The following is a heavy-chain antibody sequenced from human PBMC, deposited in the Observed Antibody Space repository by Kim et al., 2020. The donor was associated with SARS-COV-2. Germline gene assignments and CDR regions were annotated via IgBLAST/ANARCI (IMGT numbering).Heavy chain of an antibody. V-gene: IGHV4-39*01. CDR3: SRRGIRYYDFGAPPHEYYYYYMDV. Sequence: SETLSLTCTVSGGSISSSSYYWGWIRQPPGKGLEWIGSIYYSGSTYYNPSLKSRVTISVDTSKNQFSLKLSSVTAADTAVYYCSRRGIRYYDFGAPPHEYYYYYMDVWGKGTTVTVSS. J-gene: IGHJ6*03. CDR1: GGSISSSSYY. CDR2: IYYSGST. D-gene: IGHD3-3*01.